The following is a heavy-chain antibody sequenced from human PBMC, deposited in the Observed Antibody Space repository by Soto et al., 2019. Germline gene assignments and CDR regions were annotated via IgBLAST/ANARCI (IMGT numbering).Heavy chain of an antibody. J-gene: IGHJ4*02. D-gene: IGHD5-12*01. V-gene: IGHV4-61*01. CDR1: GGSVSGGSYY. CDR3: AREGNLGRWLQPLDF. CDR2: IYFSGRT. Sequence: SETLSLTCTVSGGSVSGGSYYWNWIRQPPGKGLEWIGYIYFSGRTNYNPSLKSRVSMSVDTSKNQFSLRLISVTAADTAKYFCAREGNLGRWLQPLDFWGQGTLVTVSS.